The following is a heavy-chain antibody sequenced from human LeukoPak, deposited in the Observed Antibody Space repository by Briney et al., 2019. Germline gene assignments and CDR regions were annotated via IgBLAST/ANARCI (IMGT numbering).Heavy chain of an antibody. J-gene: IGHJ4*02. D-gene: IGHD3-10*01. Sequence: GGSLRLSCAASGFDFQNHVIHWVRQVPGKGLEWVAVISHHVNVKFYADSVKGRLTISRDNSAKTVYLQMNSLRPDDAAVYYCVREGYYESGSSPTFYFDLWGQGTVVTASS. CDR1: GFDFQNHV. CDR2: ISHHVNVK. CDR3: VREGYYESGSSPTFYFDL. V-gene: IGHV3-30-3*01.